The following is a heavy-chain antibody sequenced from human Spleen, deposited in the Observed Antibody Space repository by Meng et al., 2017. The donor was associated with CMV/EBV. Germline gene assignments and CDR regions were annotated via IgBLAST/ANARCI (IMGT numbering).Heavy chain of an antibody. D-gene: IGHD5-24*01. J-gene: IGHJ4*02. V-gene: IGHV3-21*04. CDR2: ISSSSSYI. CDR3: ARDARGTGYIGGRYFDY. CDR1: GFTFSSYS. Sequence: GESLKISCAASGFTFSSYSMNWVRQAPGKGLEWVSSISSSSSYIYYADSVKGRFTISRDNAKNSLYLQMNSLRAEDTAVYYCARDARGTGYIGGRYFDYWGQGTLVTVSS.